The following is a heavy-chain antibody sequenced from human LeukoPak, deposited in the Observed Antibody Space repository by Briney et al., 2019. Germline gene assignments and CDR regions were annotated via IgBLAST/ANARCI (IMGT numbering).Heavy chain of an antibody. Sequence: SETLSLTCTVSGGSFSSYYWSWIRQPAGKGLECIGRIYISGSTSYNPSLKSQVTMSVDTSKNQFSLRLSSVTAADTAVYYCATANRYSLYMDVWGKGTTVTVSS. CDR2: IYISGST. D-gene: IGHD1-14*01. J-gene: IGHJ6*03. CDR3: ATANRYSLYMDV. CDR1: GGSFSSYY. V-gene: IGHV4-4*07.